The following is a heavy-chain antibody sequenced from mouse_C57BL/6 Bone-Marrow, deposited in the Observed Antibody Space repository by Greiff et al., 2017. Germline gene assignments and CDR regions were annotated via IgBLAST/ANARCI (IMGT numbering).Heavy chain of an antibody. J-gene: IGHJ4*01. Sequence: QVQLQQSGAELARPGASVKLSCKASGYTFTSYGISWVKQRTGQGLEWIGGIYPRSGNTYYNEKFKGKATLTADKSTSTAYMELRSLTSEDSAVYFCARWGYDGYYDYAMDYWGQGTSVTVSS. CDR2: IYPRSGNT. D-gene: IGHD2-3*01. V-gene: IGHV1-81*01. CDR1: GYTFTSYG. CDR3: ARWGYDGYYDYAMDY.